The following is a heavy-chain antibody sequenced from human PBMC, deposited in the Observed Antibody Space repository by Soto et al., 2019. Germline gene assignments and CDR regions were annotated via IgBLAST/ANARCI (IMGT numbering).Heavy chain of an antibody. CDR1: GFTFSGYA. CDR3: ARDHPNWYLDL. J-gene: IGHJ2*01. Sequence: GGSLRLSCAGSGFTFSGYAMHWVRQAPGKGLEWVAVVSYDGSDQLYVDAVKGRFTISRDDSKNTLYLEMNTLRVEDTAVYYCARDHPNWYLDLCGRGTLVTVSS. V-gene: IGHV3-30-3*01. CDR2: VSYDGSDQ.